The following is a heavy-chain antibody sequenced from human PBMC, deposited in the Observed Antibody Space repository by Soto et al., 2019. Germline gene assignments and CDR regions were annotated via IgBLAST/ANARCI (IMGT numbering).Heavy chain of an antibody. CDR3: VRDYDWSHDY. CDR2: IYYSGTT. CDR1: GGSISSGGYY. Sequence: QVQLQESGPGLVKPSQTLSLTCTVSGGSISSGGYYWSWVRQHPGKGLEWIGHIYYSGTTYYNPSLKSRVTISVDTSKNRFSLKVSSVTAADTAVYYCVRDYDWSHDYWGQGTLVTVSS. V-gene: IGHV4-31*03. J-gene: IGHJ4*02. D-gene: IGHD3-16*01.